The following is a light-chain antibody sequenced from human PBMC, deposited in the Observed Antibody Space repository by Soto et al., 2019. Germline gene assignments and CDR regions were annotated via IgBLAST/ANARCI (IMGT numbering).Light chain of an antibody. J-gene: IGLJ1*01. Sequence: QSALTQPASVSGSPGQSITISCTGTSSDVGSYNLVSWYQQHPGKAPKFMIYEGTKRPSGVSNRFSGSKSGNTASLTISGLHAEDEADYYCCSYAGSRHYVFGTGTKVTVL. CDR3: CSYAGSRHYV. CDR2: EGT. CDR1: SSDVGSYNL. V-gene: IGLV2-23*01.